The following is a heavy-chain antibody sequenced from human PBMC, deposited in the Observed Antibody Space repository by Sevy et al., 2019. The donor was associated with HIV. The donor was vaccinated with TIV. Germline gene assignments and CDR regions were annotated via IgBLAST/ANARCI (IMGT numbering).Heavy chain of an antibody. V-gene: IGHV3-21*01. Sequence: GGSLRLSCAASGFTFSSYSMNWVRQAPGKGLEWVSSISSSSSYIYYADSVKGRFTISRDNAKNSLYLQMNSLRAEDTAVYYCARAQYSSGHYPDYWGQGTQVTVSS. D-gene: IGHD6-19*01. J-gene: IGHJ4*02. CDR2: ISSSSSYI. CDR1: GFTFSSYS. CDR3: ARAQYSSGHYPDY.